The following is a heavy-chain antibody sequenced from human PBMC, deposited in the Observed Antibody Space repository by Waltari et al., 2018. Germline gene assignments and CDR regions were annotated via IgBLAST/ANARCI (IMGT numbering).Heavy chain of an antibody. CDR2: INPNSGGT. V-gene: IGHV1-2*02. CDR1: GYTFTGYY. Sequence: QVQLVQSGAEVKKPGASVKVSCKASGYTFTGYYMHWVRQAPGQGLEWMGWINPNSGGTNYAQKLQGRVTMTRDTSISTAYMELSRLRSDDTAVYYCARVVPAAKNWFDPWGQGTLVTVSS. D-gene: IGHD2-2*01. J-gene: IGHJ5*02. CDR3: ARVVPAAKNWFDP.